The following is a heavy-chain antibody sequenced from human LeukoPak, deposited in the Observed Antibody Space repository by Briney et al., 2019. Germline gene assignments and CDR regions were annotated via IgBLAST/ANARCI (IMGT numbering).Heavy chain of an antibody. CDR1: GGSISSSSYY. D-gene: IGHD6-19*01. CDR2: IYYSGST. Sequence: PSETLSLTCTVSGGSISSSSYYWGWIRQPPGKGLEWIGSIYYSGSTYYNPSLKSRVTISVDTSKNQFSLKLSSVTAADTAVYYCARDNWWRGSGWSGDYYYYGMDVWGQGTTVTVSS. CDR3: ARDNWWRGSGWSGDYYYYGMDV. J-gene: IGHJ6*02. V-gene: IGHV4-39*07.